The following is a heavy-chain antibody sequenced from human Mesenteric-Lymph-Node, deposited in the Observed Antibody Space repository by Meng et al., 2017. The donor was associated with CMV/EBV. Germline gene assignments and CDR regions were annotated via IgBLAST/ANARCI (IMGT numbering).Heavy chain of an antibody. CDR3: ARDLGPMGMDV. Sequence: GESLKISCAASGFTFSSYGMHWVRQAPGKGLEWVAVIWYDGSNKYYADSVKGRFTISRDNSKNTLYLQMNSLRAEDTAVYYCARDLGPMGMDVWGQGTTVTVSS. CDR1: GFTFSSYG. CDR2: IWYDGSNK. D-gene: IGHD2-2*01. V-gene: IGHV3-33*01. J-gene: IGHJ6*02.